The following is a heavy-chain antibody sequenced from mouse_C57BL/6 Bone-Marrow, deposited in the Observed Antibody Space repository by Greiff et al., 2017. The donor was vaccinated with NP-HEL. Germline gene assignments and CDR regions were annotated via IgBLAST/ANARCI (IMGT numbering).Heavy chain of an antibody. J-gene: IGHJ3*01. V-gene: IGHV1-9*01. CDR2: ILPGSGST. CDR1: GYTFTGYW. Sequence: VQLQQSGAELMKPGASVKLSCKATGYTFTGYWIEWVKQRPGHGLEWIGEILPGSGSTNYNEQFKGKATFTADTSSNTAYMQLSSLTTEDSAIYYCARGYGYDWFAYWGQGTLVTVSA. CDR3: ARGYGYDWFAY. D-gene: IGHD2-2*01.